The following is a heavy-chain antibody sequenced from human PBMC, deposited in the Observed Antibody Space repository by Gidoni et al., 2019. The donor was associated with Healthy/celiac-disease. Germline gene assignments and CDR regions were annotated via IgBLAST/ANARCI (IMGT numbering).Heavy chain of an antibody. CDR1: GFTFSSYS. CDR2: ISSSSSYI. Sequence: EVQLVESGGGLVTPGGSLRLSCAASGFTFSSYSMNWLRQAPGKGLEWVSSISSSSSYIYYADSVKGRFTISRDNAKNSLYLQMNSLRAEDTAVYYCARDGTETYYYDSSGYYYWFDPWGQGTLVTVSS. V-gene: IGHV3-21*01. D-gene: IGHD3-22*01. J-gene: IGHJ5*02. CDR3: ARDGTETYYYDSSGYYYWFDP.